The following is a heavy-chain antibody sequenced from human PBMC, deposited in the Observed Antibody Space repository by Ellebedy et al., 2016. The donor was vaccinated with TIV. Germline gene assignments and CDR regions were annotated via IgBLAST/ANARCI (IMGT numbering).Heavy chain of an antibody. D-gene: IGHD3-10*01. CDR2: IKQDGSEK. Sequence: GESLKISCAASGFTFSSYWMSWVRQAPGKGLEWVANIKQDGSEKYYVDSVKGRFPISRDNAKNSLYLQMNSLRDEDTAVYYCARERRPRYYGSGRYFDYWGQGTLVTVSS. J-gene: IGHJ4*02. CDR3: ARERRPRYYGSGRYFDY. V-gene: IGHV3-7*03. CDR1: GFTFSSYW.